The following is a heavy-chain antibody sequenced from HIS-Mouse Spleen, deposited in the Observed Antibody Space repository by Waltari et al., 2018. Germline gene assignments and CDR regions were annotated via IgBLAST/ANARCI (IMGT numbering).Heavy chain of an antibody. J-gene: IGHJ4*02. V-gene: IGHV3-9*01. D-gene: IGHD1-7*01. Sequence: EVQLVESGGGLVQPGRSLRLSCAASGFTFDDYAMHWVRQAPGKGLEWVSGISWNSGSIGYADSVKGRFTISRDNAKNSLYLQMNSLRAEDTALYYCAKDHLARNWNYGGGSYYFDYWGQGTLVTVSS. CDR1: GFTFDDYA. CDR3: AKDHLARNWNYGGGSYYFDY. CDR2: ISWNSGSI.